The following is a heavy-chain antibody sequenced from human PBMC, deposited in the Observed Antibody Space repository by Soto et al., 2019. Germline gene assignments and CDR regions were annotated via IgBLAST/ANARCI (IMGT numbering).Heavy chain of an antibody. CDR1: GYTFTRYH. CDR3: AVWNSLGNDNSWSGPFDF. D-gene: IGHD3-3*01. V-gene: IGHV1-46*01. Sequence: GASVKVSCKASGYTFTRYHMHWVRQAPGQGLEWMGIINPSGGKTSYAQKFQGRVTMTGDTSTSTVYMELSSLRSEDTAVYYCAVWNSLGNDNSWSGPFDFWGQGTLVTVSS. J-gene: IGHJ4*02. CDR2: INPSGGKT.